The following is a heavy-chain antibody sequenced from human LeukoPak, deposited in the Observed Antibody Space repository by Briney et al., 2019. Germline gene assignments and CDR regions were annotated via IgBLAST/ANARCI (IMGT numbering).Heavy chain of an antibody. D-gene: IGHD2-15*01. CDR1: GFTFSSYW. Sequence: GGSLRLSCAASGFTFSSYWMHWVRQAPGKGLVWVSRINSDGSSTSYADSVKGRFTISRDNSKNTLYLQMISLRAEDTAVYYCAKDQVKVVPDYWGQGTLVTVSS. V-gene: IGHV3-74*01. CDR2: INSDGSST. CDR3: AKDQVKVVPDY. J-gene: IGHJ4*02.